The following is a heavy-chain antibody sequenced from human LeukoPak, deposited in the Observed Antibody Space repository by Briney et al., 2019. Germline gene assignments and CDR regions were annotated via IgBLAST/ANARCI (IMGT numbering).Heavy chain of an antibody. D-gene: IGHD3-10*01. CDR3: AKSDVLLWFGELPTHFDY. Sequence: GGSLRLSCAASGFTFSSYSMNWVRQAPGKGLEWVSSISSSSSYIYYADSVKGRFTISRDNAKNSLYLQMNSLRAEDTAVYYCAKSDVLLWFGELPTHFDYWGQGTLVTVSS. J-gene: IGHJ4*02. V-gene: IGHV3-21*04. CDR2: ISSSSSYI. CDR1: GFTFSSYS.